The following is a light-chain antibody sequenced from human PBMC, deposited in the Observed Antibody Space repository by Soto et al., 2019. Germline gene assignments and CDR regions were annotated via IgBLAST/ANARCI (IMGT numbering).Light chain of an antibody. Sequence: QSVLTQPPSASVTPGQRVTISCSGSSSNIGSHTVNWYQQLPGTAPRLLIYNTYYRPSGVPARFSVSKSGTSASLALSGLHSEDEAEYYCAAWDDSRNGVVFGGGTKLTVL. CDR2: NTY. CDR3: AAWDDSRNGVV. J-gene: IGLJ2*01. CDR1: SSNIGSHT. V-gene: IGLV1-44*01.